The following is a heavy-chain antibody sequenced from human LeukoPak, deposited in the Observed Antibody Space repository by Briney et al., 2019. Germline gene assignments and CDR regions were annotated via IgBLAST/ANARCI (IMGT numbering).Heavy chain of an antibody. CDR1: GFTFSGYG. D-gene: IGHD6-13*01. CDR3: AKAAVYSRNWTPFDD. J-gene: IGHJ4*02. CDR2: VRYDGSDK. Sequence: GGSLRLSCAASGFTFSGYGLHWVRQAPGEGLEWVAFVRYDGSDKYYAESVKGRFTISRDDSENTLYLQMNSLRPEDTAIYYCAKAAVYSRNWTPFDDWGQGTLVTVSS. V-gene: IGHV3-30*02.